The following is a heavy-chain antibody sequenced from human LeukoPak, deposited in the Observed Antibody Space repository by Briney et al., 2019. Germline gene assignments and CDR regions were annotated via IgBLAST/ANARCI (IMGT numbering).Heavy chain of an antibody. D-gene: IGHD1-26*01. J-gene: IGHJ6*02. Sequence: SVKVSCKASGFTFTSSAVQWVRQARGQRLEWMGWIVVGSGNTNYAQKFQERVTITRDMSISTAYMELSSLRSEDTAVYYCAADLRIVGAIDYYYYGMDVWGQGTTVTVSS. CDR3: AADLRIVGAIDYYYYGMDV. CDR2: IVVGSGNT. V-gene: IGHV1-58*01. CDR1: GFTFTSSA.